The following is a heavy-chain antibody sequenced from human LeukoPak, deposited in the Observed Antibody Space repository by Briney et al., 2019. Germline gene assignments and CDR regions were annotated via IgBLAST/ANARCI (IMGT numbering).Heavy chain of an antibody. CDR2: IIPILGIA. V-gene: IGHV1-69*04. CDR3: AREGGRQQRVLFDL. J-gene: IGHJ2*01. D-gene: IGHD6-13*01. Sequence: ASVQVSCKASGGTFSSYAISWVRQPPGQGLEWMGRIIPILGIANYAQKFQGRVTITADKSTSTAYMELSSLRSEDTAVYYCAREGGRQQRVLFDLWGRGTLVTVSS. CDR1: GGTFSSYA.